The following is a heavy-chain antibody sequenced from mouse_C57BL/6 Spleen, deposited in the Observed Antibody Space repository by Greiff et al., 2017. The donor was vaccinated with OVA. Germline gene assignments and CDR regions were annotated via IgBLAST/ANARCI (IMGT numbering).Heavy chain of an antibody. CDR2: IIICIITI. CDR3: ARSRLRLFDY. Sequence: SLTLSFSSSFFTFISYFIPCFLHPPENCLDFFAYIIICIITIYYADPVKGRFTISRDNAKNTLFLQMTSLRSEDTAMYYCARSRLRLFDYWGQGTTLTVSS. J-gene: IGHJ2*01. V-gene: IGHV5-17*01. D-gene: IGHD3-2*02. CDR1: FFTFISYF.